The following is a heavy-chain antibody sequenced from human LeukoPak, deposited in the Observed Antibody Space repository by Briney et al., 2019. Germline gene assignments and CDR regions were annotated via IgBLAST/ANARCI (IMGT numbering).Heavy chain of an antibody. D-gene: IGHD3-16*01. Sequence: GGSLRLSCAASGFTVSSNYMSWVRQAPGKGLEWVSVIYSGGSTYYADSVKGRFTISRDNSKNTLYLQMNSLRAEDTAVYYCARVWVHKGFDPWGQGTLVTVSS. CDR3: ARVWVHKGFDP. J-gene: IGHJ5*02. CDR1: GFTVSSNY. CDR2: IYSGGST. V-gene: IGHV3-53*01.